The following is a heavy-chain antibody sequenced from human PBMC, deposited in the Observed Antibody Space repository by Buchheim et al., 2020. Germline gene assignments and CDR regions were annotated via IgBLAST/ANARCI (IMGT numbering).Heavy chain of an antibody. CDR2: INEDGTEK. CDR3: AGETYYFAH. J-gene: IGHJ4*02. Sequence: EVLLVESGGGLVQPGGSLSLSCAASGFTFSRFWMSWVRQAPGKGLEWVANINEDGTEKYYVDSVKGRFTISRDNAKNSLYLQMNSLTAEDAAVYYCAGETYYFAHWGKGAL. V-gene: IGHV3-7*01. CDR1: GFTFSRFW.